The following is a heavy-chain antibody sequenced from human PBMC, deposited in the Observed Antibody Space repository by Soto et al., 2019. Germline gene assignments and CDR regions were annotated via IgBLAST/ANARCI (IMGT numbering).Heavy chain of an antibody. V-gene: IGHV1-3*01. CDR1: GYTFTSYA. Sequence: ASVKVSCKASGYTFTSYAMHWVRQAPGQRLEWMGWINAGNGNTKYSQKFQGRVTITRDTSASTAYMELSSLGSEDTAVYYCASLHLEARYAFDIWGQGTMVTVSS. CDR2: INAGNGNT. J-gene: IGHJ3*02. CDR3: ASLHLEARYAFDI.